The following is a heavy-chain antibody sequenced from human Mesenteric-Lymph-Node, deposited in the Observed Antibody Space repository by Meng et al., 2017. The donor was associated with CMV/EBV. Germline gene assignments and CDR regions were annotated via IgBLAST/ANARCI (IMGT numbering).Heavy chain of an antibody. D-gene: IGHD1-26*01. V-gene: IGHV4-34*01. CDR2: INHSGNS. J-gene: IGHJ4*02. Sequence: CGVYGGSFSGYYWTWIRQPPGKGLEWIGEINHSGNSIYNPSLKSRVTISVDTSKNQFSLNLSSVTAADTAVYYCARGDQGYQLLLYYWGQGTLVTVSS. CDR3: ARGDQGYQLLLYY. CDR1: GGSFSGYY.